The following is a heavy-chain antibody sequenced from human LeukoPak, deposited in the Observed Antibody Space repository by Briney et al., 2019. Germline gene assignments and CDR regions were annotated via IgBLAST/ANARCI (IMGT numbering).Heavy chain of an antibody. CDR1: GFTFSSYS. Sequence: GGSLRLSCAASGFTFSSYSMNWVRQAPGKGLEWVSSISSSSSYIYYADSVKGRFTISRDNAKNSLYLQMNSLRAEDTAVYYCARDSHGSGSYLGYWGQGTLVTVSS. V-gene: IGHV3-21*01. CDR2: ISSSSSYI. CDR3: ARDSHGSGSYLGY. J-gene: IGHJ4*02. D-gene: IGHD3-10*01.